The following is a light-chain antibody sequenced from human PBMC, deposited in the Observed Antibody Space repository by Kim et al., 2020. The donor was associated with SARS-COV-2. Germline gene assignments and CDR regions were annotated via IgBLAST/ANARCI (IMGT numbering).Light chain of an antibody. CDR1: HSIGSW. J-gene: IGKJ2*03. Sequence: DIQMTQSPSTLSASVGDRVTITCRASHSIGSWLAWYQQKPGKAPKLLIYKASNLQSGVPSRFSGSGSGTEFTLTISSLQPDDFATYDCQQYTSNSYSFGQGTKLEI. CDR3: QQYTSNSYS. V-gene: IGKV1-5*03. CDR2: KAS.